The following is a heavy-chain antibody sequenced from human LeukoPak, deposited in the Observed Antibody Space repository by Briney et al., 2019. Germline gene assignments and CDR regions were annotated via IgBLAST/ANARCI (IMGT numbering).Heavy chain of an antibody. Sequence: PGGSLRLSCAASGFTFSSYSMNWVRQAPGKGLEWVSYISSSSSTIYYADSVKGRFTISRDNSKNTLYLQMNSLSAEDTAVYYCARVGYDILTGWNWFDPWGQGTLVTVSS. CDR3: ARVGYDILTGWNWFDP. D-gene: IGHD3-9*01. J-gene: IGHJ5*02. V-gene: IGHV3-48*01. CDR2: ISSSSSTI. CDR1: GFTFSSYS.